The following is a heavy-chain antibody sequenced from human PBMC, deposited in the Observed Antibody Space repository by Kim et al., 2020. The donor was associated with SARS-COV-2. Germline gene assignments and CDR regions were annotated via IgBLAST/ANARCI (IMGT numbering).Heavy chain of an antibody. CDR2: IYTSGST. CDR1: GGSISSGSYY. Sequence: SETLSLTCTVSGGSISSGSYYWSWIRQPAGKGLEWIGRIYTSGSTNYNPSLKSRVTISVDTSKNQFSLKLSSGTAADTAVYYCARGGYCSGGSCYSLGWFDPWGQGTLVTVSS. CDR3: ARGGYCSGGSCYSLGWFDP. D-gene: IGHD2-15*01. J-gene: IGHJ5*02. V-gene: IGHV4-61*02.